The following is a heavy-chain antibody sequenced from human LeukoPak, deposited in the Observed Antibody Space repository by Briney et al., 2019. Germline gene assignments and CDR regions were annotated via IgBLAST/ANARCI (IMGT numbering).Heavy chain of an antibody. V-gene: IGHV3-21*04. Sequence: GGSLRLSCAASGFTFSSYSMNWVRQAPGKGLEWVSSISSSSSYMYYADSVKGRFTISRDNAKNSLYLQMNSLRAEDTAVYYCARSQRIDWNFDYWGQGTLVTVSS. J-gene: IGHJ4*02. CDR3: ARSQRIDWNFDY. D-gene: IGHD3-9*01. CDR1: GFTFSSYS. CDR2: ISSSSSYM.